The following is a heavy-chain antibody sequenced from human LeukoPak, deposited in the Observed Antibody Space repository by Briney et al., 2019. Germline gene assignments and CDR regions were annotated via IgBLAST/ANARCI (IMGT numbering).Heavy chain of an antibody. CDR3: ARAPGYSSSWYEYYYYYMDV. Sequence: GGSLRLSCAASGFTFSSYWMSWVRQAPGKGLEWVANIKQDGSGKYYVDSVKGRFTISRDNAKNSLYLQMNSLRAEDTAVYYCARAPGYSSSWYEYYYYYMDVWGKGTTVTVSS. J-gene: IGHJ6*03. V-gene: IGHV3-7*01. D-gene: IGHD6-13*01. CDR1: GFTFSSYW. CDR2: IKQDGSGK.